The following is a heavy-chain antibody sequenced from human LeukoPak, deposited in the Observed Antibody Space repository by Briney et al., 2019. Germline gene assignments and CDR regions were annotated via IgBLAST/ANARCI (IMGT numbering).Heavy chain of an antibody. Sequence: ASVKVSCKTYGYTFIDYYIHWVRQAPGQGLEWMGWINPKTGATKSAQKFQDWVTLTGDTYMNTAYLEVTGLNSDDTAVYYSARRRKELQAFDFWGQGTSVTVSS. D-gene: IGHD1-26*01. CDR2: INPKTGAT. J-gene: IGHJ3*01. V-gene: IGHV1-2*04. CDR3: ARRRKELQAFDF. CDR1: GYTFIDYY.